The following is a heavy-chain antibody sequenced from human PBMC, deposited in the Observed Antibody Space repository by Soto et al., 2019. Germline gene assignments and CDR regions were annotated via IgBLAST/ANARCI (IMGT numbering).Heavy chain of an antibody. CDR3: ARRVAAAGTDYYGMDV. Sequence: GESLKISCKGSGYSFTSYWISWVRQMPGKGMEWMGRIDPSDSYTNYSPSFQGHVTISADKSISTAYLQWSSLKASDTAMYYCARRVAAAGTDYYGMDVWGQGTTVTV. CDR2: IDPSDSYT. CDR1: GYSFTSYW. D-gene: IGHD6-13*01. J-gene: IGHJ6*02. V-gene: IGHV5-10-1*01.